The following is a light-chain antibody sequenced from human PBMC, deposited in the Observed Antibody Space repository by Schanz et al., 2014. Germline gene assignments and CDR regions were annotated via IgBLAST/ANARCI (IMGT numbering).Light chain of an antibody. CDR2: EVN. J-gene: IGLJ3*02. Sequence: QSVLTQPPSASGSPGQSVTISCTGTSSDVGGYKYVSWYQQHPGKAPKLMIYEVNKRPSGVPDRFSGSKSGNTASLTVSGLQADDEADYYCCSYAGSFTWVFGGRTKVTVL. CDR3: CSYAGSFTWV. V-gene: IGLV2-8*01. CDR1: SSDVGGYKY.